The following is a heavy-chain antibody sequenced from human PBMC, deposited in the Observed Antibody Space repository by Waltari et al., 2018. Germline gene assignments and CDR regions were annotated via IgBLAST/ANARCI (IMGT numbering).Heavy chain of an antibody. Sequence: EVQLVESGGVVVHPGGSLRLSCAASGFTFDDYTMHWVRQVPGKGLEWVSLISWDGCSTYYADSVKGRFTISRDNSRNSLYLQMKSLRTEDTALYYCAKDIEVTAAGSGFDYWGQGTLVTVSS. V-gene: IGHV3-43*01. CDR2: ISWDGCST. D-gene: IGHD6-13*01. CDR3: AKDIEVTAAGSGFDY. CDR1: GFTFDDYT. J-gene: IGHJ4*02.